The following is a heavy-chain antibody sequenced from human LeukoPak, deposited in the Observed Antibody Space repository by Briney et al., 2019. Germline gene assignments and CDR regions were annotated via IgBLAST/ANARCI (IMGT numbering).Heavy chain of an antibody. J-gene: IGHJ6*02. CDR3: ARVPGGYDYYYYYGMDV. CDR2: ISAYNGNT. V-gene: IGHV1-18*01. Sequence: ASVKVSCTASGYTFTSYGISWVRQAPGQGLEWMGWISAYNGNTNYAQKLQGRVTMTTDTSTSTAYMELRSLRSDDTAVYYCARVPGGYDYYYYYGMDVWGQGTTVTVSS. D-gene: IGHD5-12*01. CDR1: GYTFTSYG.